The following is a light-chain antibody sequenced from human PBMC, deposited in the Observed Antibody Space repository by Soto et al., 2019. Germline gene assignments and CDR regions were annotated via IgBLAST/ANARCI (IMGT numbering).Light chain of an antibody. CDR1: QSVSSN. V-gene: IGKV3-20*01. J-gene: IGKJ1*01. CDR2: DAS. CDR3: QQYGSSPRT. Sequence: EIVLTQSPATLSLSPGERTTLSFRASQSVSSNLAWYQQRPGQAPRLLIYDASTRATGIPSRFSGSGSGTEFTLTISRLEPEDFAMYYCQQYGSSPRTFGQGTKVDIK.